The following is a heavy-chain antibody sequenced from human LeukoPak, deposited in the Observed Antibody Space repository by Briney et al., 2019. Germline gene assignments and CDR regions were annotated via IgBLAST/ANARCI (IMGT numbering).Heavy chain of an antibody. CDR2: FDPEDCET. Sequence: ASVKVSCKVSGYTLTELSMHWVRQAPGKGLEWMGGFDPEDCETIYAQKFQGRVTMTEDTSTDTAYMELSSLRSEDTAVYYCATDKRRDSSGYYVEFQGYWGQGTLVTVSS. J-gene: IGHJ4*02. CDR1: GYTLTELS. D-gene: IGHD3-22*01. V-gene: IGHV1-24*01. CDR3: ATDKRRDSSGYYVEFQGY.